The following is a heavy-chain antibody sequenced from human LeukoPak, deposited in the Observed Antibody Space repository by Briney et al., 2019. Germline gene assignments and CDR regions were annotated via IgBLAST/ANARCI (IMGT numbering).Heavy chain of an antibody. V-gene: IGHV3-49*04. D-gene: IGHD4-23*01. CDR3: RRGRTEVNAKYYCDY. CDR2: IRSKGYGGTR. J-gene: IGHJ4*02. CDR1: GFTFGDYA. Sequence: PGGSLRLSCAASGFTFGDYAMSWVRQAPGKGLEWVGLIRSKGYGGTREYAASVQGRFTISRDDSKSFAYLQMDSLKTEDTAIYYCRRGRTEVNAKYYCDYWGQGTLVTVSS.